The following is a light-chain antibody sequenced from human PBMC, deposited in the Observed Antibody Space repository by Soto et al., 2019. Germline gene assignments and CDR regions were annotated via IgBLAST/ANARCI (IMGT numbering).Light chain of an antibody. Sequence: DIHMTQSPSTLSASVLDRVTITCLASQSISSWLAWYQQKPGKAPKLLIYDASSLESGVPSRFSGSGSGTDFTLTISSLQAEDFATYYCQQTSSYPSTFGGGTKVDIK. J-gene: IGKJ4*01. V-gene: IGKV1-5*01. CDR3: QQTSSYPST. CDR2: DAS. CDR1: QSISSW.